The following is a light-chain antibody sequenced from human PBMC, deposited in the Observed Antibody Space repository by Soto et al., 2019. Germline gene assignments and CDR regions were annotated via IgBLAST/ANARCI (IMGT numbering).Light chain of an antibody. CDR2: DAS. V-gene: IGKV1-5*01. Sequence: DIQMTQSPSTLSASVGDRVTITCRASQSISSWLAWYQQKLGRAPRLLIYDASSLESGVPSRFSGSGYGTEFTLTISSLQPDDLATYYCQQYNTYSSLTFGGGSKV. CDR1: QSISSW. J-gene: IGKJ4*01. CDR3: QQYNTYSSLT.